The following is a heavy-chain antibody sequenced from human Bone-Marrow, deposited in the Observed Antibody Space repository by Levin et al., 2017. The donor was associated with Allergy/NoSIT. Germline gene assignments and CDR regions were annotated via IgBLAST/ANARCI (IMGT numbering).Heavy chain of an antibody. J-gene: IGHJ6*02. Sequence: GGSLRLSCSASRFNFNDYAMHWVRQAPGKGLEWVAGITWNSLKIGYADSVKGRFTISRDNANNSLFLQMNSLRPDDRALYYCAKDIAAPRHSVLYDYYGLDVWGQGTTVTVSS. V-gene: IGHV3-9*01. D-gene: IGHD6-6*01. CDR2: ITWNSLKI. CDR1: RFNFNDYA. CDR3: AKDIAAPRHSVLYDYYGLDV.